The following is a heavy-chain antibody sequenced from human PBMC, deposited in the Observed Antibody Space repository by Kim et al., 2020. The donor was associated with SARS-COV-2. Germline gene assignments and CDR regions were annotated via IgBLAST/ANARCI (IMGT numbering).Heavy chain of an antibody. CDR2: IYYSGST. D-gene: IGHD3-16*01. CDR1: GDSISSYY. Sequence: SETLSLTCTVSGDSISSYYWSWIRQPPGKGLEWIGYIYYSGSTNYNPSLKSRVTISVDTSKNQFSLKLSSVTAADTAVYYCARAHPPGLPDYWGQGTLVTVSS. CDR3: ARAHPPGLPDY. V-gene: IGHV4-59*01. J-gene: IGHJ4*02.